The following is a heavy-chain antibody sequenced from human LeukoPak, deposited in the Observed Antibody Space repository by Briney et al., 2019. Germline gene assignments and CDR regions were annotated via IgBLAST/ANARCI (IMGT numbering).Heavy chain of an antibody. CDR1: GGSISSYY. CDR2: IYYSGST. D-gene: IGHD6-19*01. CDR3: ARQTLAGYFDY. Sequence: SETLSLTCTVSGGSISSYYWSWIRQPPGKGLEWIGYIYYSGSTNYNPSLKSRVTISVDTSKNQFSLKLSSVTVADTALYYCARQTLAGYFDYWGQGTLVTVSS. V-gene: IGHV4-59*01. J-gene: IGHJ4*02.